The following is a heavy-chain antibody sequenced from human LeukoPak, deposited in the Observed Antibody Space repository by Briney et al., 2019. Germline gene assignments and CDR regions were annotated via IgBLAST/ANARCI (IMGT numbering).Heavy chain of an antibody. CDR1: GYSFTSYW. J-gene: IGHJ4*02. D-gene: IGHD6-13*01. CDR3: TRRDRYSSSWSFDY. CDR2: IYPGDSDT. V-gene: IGHV5-51*01. Sequence: GESLKISCKGSGYSFTSYWVGWVRQMPGKGLGWMGLIYPGDSDTRYSPSFQGQVTISADKSISTAYLQWSSLKASDTATYYCTRRDRYSSSWSFDYWGQGTLVTVSS.